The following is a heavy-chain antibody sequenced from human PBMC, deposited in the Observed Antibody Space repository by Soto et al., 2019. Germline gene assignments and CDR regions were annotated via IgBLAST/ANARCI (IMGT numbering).Heavy chain of an antibody. J-gene: IGHJ4*02. CDR1: GGSISSSSYY. V-gene: IGHV4-39*01. CDR2: IYYSGST. Sequence: SETLSLTCTVSGGSISSSSYYWGWIRQPPGKGLEWIGSIYYSGSTYYNPSLKSRVTISVDTSKNQFSLKLSSATAADTAVYYCARRRGDFWSGYLIDYWGQGTLITVSS. D-gene: IGHD3-3*01. CDR3: ARRRGDFWSGYLIDY.